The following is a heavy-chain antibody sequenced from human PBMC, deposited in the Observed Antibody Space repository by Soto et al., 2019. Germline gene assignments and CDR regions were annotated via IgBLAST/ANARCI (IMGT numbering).Heavy chain of an antibody. J-gene: IGHJ4*02. V-gene: IGHV4-59*01. CDR2: IYYSGST. CDR1: GGSISSYY. Sequence: SETLSLTCTVSGGSISSYYWSWIRQPPGKGLEWIGYIYYSGSTNYNPSLKSRVTISVDTSKNQFSLKLSAVTAADTAVYYCARVTDYYDSSGYYGGNIYYFDYWGQGTLVTVSS. D-gene: IGHD3-22*01. CDR3: ARVTDYYDSSGYYGGNIYYFDY.